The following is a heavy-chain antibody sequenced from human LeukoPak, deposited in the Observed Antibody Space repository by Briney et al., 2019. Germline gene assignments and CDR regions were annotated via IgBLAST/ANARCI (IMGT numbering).Heavy chain of an antibody. V-gene: IGHV4-59*01. CDR1: GGSISSYY. J-gene: IGHJ4*02. Sequence: KASETLSLTCTVSGGSISSYYWSWIRQPPGKGLEWIGYIYYSGSTNYNPSLKSRVTISVDTSKNQFSLKLSSVTAADTAVYYCARVSYYDSSGQFDYWGQGTLVTVSS. CDR2: IYYSGST. CDR3: ARVSYYDSSGQFDY. D-gene: IGHD3-22*01.